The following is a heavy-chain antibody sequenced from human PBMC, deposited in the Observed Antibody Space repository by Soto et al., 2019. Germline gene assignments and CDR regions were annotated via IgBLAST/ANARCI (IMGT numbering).Heavy chain of an antibody. CDR2: VNPNSGAT. J-gene: IGHJ4*02. D-gene: IGHD1-26*01. CDR3: GRASHTGYRWTYVVDY. Sequence: QVQLVQSGAEVKKPGASVKVSCKASGYTFTDSYIHWVRQAPGQGLEWMGWVNPNSGATNSAQKFQDSVTMTRDTAINTAYMDLSSLRSDDTAVYYCGRASHTGYRWTYVVDYWGQGTLVTVSS. CDR1: GYTFTDSY. V-gene: IGHV1-2*02.